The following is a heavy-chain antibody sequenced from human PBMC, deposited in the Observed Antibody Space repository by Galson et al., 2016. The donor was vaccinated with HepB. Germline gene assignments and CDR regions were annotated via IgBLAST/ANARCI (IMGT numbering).Heavy chain of an antibody. D-gene: IGHD1-1*01. CDR1: GFTFRNYG. CDR2: ISRSGDST. Sequence: SLRLSCAASGFTFRNYGMTWVRQAPGKGLEVVSSISRSGDSTDYADSVKGRFTISRGNSKNTLSLQMNSLPADDTAIYYCVQGSTAPAVWGKGTTVTVSS. CDR3: VQGSTAPAV. J-gene: IGHJ6*04. V-gene: IGHV3-23*01.